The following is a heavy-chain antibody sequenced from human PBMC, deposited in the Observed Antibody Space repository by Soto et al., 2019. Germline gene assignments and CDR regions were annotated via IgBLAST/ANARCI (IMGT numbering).Heavy chain of an antibody. Sequence: GGSLRLSCAASGFTFSSDGMHWVRQAPGKGLEWVAVISYDGSNKYYADSVKGRFTISRDNSKNTLYLQMNSLRAEDTAVYYCAKAAGGLQLWQPALYYFDYWGQGTLVTVSS. D-gene: IGHD5-18*01. CDR1: GFTFSSDG. CDR3: AKAAGGLQLWQPALYYFDY. J-gene: IGHJ4*02. CDR2: ISYDGSNK. V-gene: IGHV3-30*18.